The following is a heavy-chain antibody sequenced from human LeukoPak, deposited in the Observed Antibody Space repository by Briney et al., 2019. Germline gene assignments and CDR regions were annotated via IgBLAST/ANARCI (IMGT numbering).Heavy chain of an antibody. Sequence: ETVSPTCTVSGGSISSYYWSWVRQPPGKGLEWIGYISYSGSTNYNPSLKSRVTISVDTSKNHFSLKLSSVAAADTAVYYCARARGYDSGYDNYLKYSWFDPWGEGT. J-gene: IGHJ5*02. CDR1: GGSISSYY. V-gene: IGHV4-59*01. D-gene: IGHD5-12*01. CDR2: ISYSGST. CDR3: ARARGYDSGYDNYLKYSWFDP.